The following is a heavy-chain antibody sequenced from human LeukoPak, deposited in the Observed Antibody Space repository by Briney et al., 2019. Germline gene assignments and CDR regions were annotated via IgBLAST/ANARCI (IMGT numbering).Heavy chain of an antibody. CDR1: GYTFTGYY. CDR3: ARDAGIVVVVAAIGYMDV. J-gene: IGHJ6*03. Sequence: VASVKVSCKASGYTFTGYYMHWVRQAPGQGLEWMGWISAYNGNTNYAQKLQGRVTMTTDTSTSTAYMELRSLRSDDTAVYYCARDAGIVVVVAAIGYMDVWGKGTTVTVSS. V-gene: IGHV1-18*04. D-gene: IGHD2-15*01. CDR2: ISAYNGNT.